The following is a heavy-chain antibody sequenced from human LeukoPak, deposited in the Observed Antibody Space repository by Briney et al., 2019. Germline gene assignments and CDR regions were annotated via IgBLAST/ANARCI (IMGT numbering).Heavy chain of an antibody. CDR2: ISGRTGAT. V-gene: IGHV3-23*01. D-gene: IGHD5-12*01. Sequence: GGSLRLSCAASGFTFTTNAMSWVRQAPGKGLEWVSAISGRTGATYYADSEKGRFTISRDNSKSTLYLQMDSLRAEDTAVYFCAKCGNSGCHLIDYWGHGIPVTVSS. CDR1: GFTFTTNA. CDR3: AKCGNSGCHLIDY. J-gene: IGHJ4*01.